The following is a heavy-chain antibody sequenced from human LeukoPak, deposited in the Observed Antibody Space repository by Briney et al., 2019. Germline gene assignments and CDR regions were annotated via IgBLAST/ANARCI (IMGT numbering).Heavy chain of an antibody. CDR2: ISSSGSYI. CDR1: GFTFSSYS. V-gene: IGHV3-21*01. D-gene: IGHD6-13*01. CDR3: AIVGDRSSWNSAFDI. J-gene: IGHJ3*02. Sequence: GGSLRLSCAASGFTFSSYSMSWVRQAPGKGLEWVSYISSSGSYIYYANSMKGRFPISRDNAKNSLYLKMNSLRAEATAVYYCAIVGDRSSWNSAFDIWGQGTMVTVSS.